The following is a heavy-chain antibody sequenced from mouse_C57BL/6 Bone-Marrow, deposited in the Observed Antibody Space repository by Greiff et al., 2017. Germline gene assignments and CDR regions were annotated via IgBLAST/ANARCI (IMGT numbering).Heavy chain of an antibody. V-gene: IGHV14-4*01. CDR2: IDPENGDT. D-gene: IGHD2-1*01. CDR1: GFNIKDDY. J-gene: IGHJ2*01. Sequence: EVQLQQSGAELVRPGASVKLSCTASGFNIKDDYMHWVKQRPEQGLEWIGWIDPENGDTEYASKFQGKATITADTSSNTAYLQLSSLTSEDTAVYYCTNYGKGDWGQGTTLTVSS. CDR3: TNYGKGD.